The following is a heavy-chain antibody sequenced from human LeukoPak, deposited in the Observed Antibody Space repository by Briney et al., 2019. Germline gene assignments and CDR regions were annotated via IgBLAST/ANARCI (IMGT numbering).Heavy chain of an antibody. Sequence: SETLSLTCTVSGDSVSSYYWNWIRQPPRKGLEWIGFMYYSGSSNYNPSLKSRVTISVDTSKNQFSLMMSSVTAADTAVYYCARDRCSGYGFDYWGQGTLVTVSS. D-gene: IGHD5-12*01. CDR1: GDSVSSYY. J-gene: IGHJ4*02. V-gene: IGHV4-59*02. CDR2: MYYSGSS. CDR3: ARDRCSGYGFDY.